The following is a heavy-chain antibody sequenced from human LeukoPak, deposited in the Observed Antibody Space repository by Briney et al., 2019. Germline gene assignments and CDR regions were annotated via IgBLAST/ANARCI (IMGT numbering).Heavy chain of an antibody. J-gene: IGHJ4*02. CDR1: GGTLSSYA. D-gene: IGHD3-22*01. CDR2: IIPIFGTA. CDR3: ASYYYDSSGYYGPLDY. Sequence: SVKVSCKASGGTLSSYAISWVRQAPGQGLEWMGGIIPIFGTANYAQSLQGRVTITTDESTSTAYMELSSLRSEDTAVYYCASYYYDSSGYYGPLDYWGQGTLVTVSS. V-gene: IGHV1-69*05.